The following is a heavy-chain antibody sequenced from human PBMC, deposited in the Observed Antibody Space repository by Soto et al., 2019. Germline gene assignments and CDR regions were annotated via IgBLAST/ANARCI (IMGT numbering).Heavy chain of an antibody. CDR3: ARIPRYSFPTSDDLDS. D-gene: IGHD5-18*01. V-gene: IGHV1-69*13. CDR1: GGTFYTYT. Sequence: ASVKVSFKASGGTFYTYTFSWVRQAPGQGLEWTGSITPIYPTTNYAEKFQGRLTVTADGSTNTAYMELNSLTSEDTAVYYCARIPRYSFPTSDDLDSWGQGTLVTVSS. CDR2: ITPIYPTT. J-gene: IGHJ4*02.